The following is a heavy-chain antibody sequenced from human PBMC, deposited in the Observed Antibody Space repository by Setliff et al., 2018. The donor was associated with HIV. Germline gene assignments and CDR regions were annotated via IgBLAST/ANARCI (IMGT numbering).Heavy chain of an antibody. J-gene: IGHJ6*03. Sequence: LSLTCAVYGRSLSGYYWSWIRQPPGKGLEWIGEINQSGSTNYNPSLKSRVTISVDTSKNQFSLKLSSVTAADTAVYYCARGVNPTYYDFWSGNYMRKYYYYYMDVRGKGTTVTVSS. CDR1: GRSLSGYY. D-gene: IGHD3-3*01. CDR3: ARGVNPTYYDFWSGNYMRKYYYYYMDV. CDR2: INQSGST. V-gene: IGHV4-34*01.